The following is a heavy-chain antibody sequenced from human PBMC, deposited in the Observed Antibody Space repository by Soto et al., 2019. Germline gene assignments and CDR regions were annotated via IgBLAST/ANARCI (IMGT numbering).Heavy chain of an antibody. CDR1: GGSISSGGYY. V-gene: IGHV4-31*03. D-gene: IGHD3-10*01. J-gene: IGHJ6*02. CDR2: IYYSATT. CDR3: VRDRGRYVGLDV. Sequence: QVQLQESGPGLVKPSQTLSLTCTVSGGSISSGGYYWSWVRQFPGQGLEWIAYIYYSATTYYNPSLESRITVSIDSSRNQFSLKLRSVTAADTAVYYCVRDRGRYVGLDVWGQGTTVTVSS.